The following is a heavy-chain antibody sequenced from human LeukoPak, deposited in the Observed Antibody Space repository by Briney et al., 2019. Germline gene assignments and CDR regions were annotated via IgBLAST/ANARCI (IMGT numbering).Heavy chain of an antibody. CDR1: GYTFTSYG. D-gene: IGHD3-3*01. V-gene: IGHV1-18*01. J-gene: IGHJ4*02. Sequence: RASVKVSCKASGYTFTSYGISWVRQAPGQGLEWMGWISAYNGNTNYAQKLQGRVTMTTDTSTSTAYTELRSLRSDDTAVYYCARDQDTIFGVVTHYYWGQGTLVTVSS. CDR2: ISAYNGNT. CDR3: ARDQDTIFGVVTHYY.